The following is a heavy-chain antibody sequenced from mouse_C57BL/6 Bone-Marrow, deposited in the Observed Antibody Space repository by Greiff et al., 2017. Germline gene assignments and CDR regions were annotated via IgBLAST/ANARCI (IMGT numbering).Heavy chain of an antibody. D-gene: IGHD2-3*01. J-gene: IGHJ2*01. CDR2: IYPRSGNT. CDR3: GDGPYYFDY. Sequence: VMLVESGAELARPGASVKLSCKASGYTFTSYGISWVKQRTGQGLEWIGEIYPRSGNTYYNEKFKGKATLTADKSSSTAYMELRSLTSEDSAVYFCGDGPYYFDYWGQGTTLTVSS. V-gene: IGHV1-81*01. CDR1: GYTFTSYG.